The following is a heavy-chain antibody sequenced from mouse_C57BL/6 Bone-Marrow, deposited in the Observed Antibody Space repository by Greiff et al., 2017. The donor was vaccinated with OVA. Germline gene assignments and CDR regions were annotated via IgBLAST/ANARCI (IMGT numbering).Heavy chain of an antibody. V-gene: IGHV5-17*01. CDR1: GFTFSDYG. J-gene: IGHJ2*01. D-gene: IGHD2-1*01. Sequence: EVQVVESGGGLVKPGGSLKLSCAASGFTFSDYGMHWVRQAPEKGLEWVAYISSGSSTIYYADTVKGRFTISRDNAKNTLFLQMTSLRSEDTAMYYCARNGYYGNFYFDYWGQGTTLTVSS. CDR3: ARNGYYGNFYFDY. CDR2: ISSGSSTI.